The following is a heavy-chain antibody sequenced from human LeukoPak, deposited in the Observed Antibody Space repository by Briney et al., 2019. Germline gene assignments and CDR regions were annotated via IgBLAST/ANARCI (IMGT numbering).Heavy chain of an antibody. V-gene: IGHV3-7*01. Sequence: PGGSLRLSCAGSGFTMSTNAMSWVRQAPGKGLEWVANIKQDGSEKYYVDSVKGRFTISRDNAKNSLYLQMNSLRAEDTAVYYCARLKLLWSNYFDYWGQGTLVTVSS. CDR3: ARLKLLWSNYFDY. CDR2: IKQDGSEK. CDR1: GFTMSTNA. J-gene: IGHJ4*02. D-gene: IGHD2-2*01.